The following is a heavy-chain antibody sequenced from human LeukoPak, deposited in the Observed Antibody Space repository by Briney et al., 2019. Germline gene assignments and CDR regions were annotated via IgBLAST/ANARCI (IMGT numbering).Heavy chain of an antibody. CDR3: ATPDRGYGGIFDY. D-gene: IGHD4-23*01. CDR1: GFTFSSYA. J-gene: IGHJ4*02. Sequence: GRSLRLSCAASGFTFSSYAMSWVRQAPGKGLEWVSVISGTGDTTYYADSVKGRFTISRDNPKNTLYLQMNSLRAEDTAVYYCATPDRGYGGIFDYWGQGTLVTVSS. V-gene: IGHV3-23*01. CDR2: ISGTGDTT.